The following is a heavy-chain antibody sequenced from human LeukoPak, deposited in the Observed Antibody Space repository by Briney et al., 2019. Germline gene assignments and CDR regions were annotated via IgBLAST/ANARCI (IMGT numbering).Heavy chain of an antibody. D-gene: IGHD3-22*01. V-gene: IGHV3-64*01. CDR3: ARDFVHYYDSSGFEYYFDF. Sequence: GGSLRLSCAASGFTFSRYAMHWVRQAPGKGLEYVSAISSNGGRTYYENSVKGRFTISRDNSKNTPYLQMGSLRAEDMAVYYCARDFVHYYDSSGFEYYFDFWGQGTLVTVSS. J-gene: IGHJ4*02. CDR2: ISSNGGRT. CDR1: GFTFSRYA.